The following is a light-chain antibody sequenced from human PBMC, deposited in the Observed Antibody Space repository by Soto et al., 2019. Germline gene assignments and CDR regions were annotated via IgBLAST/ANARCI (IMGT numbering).Light chain of an antibody. J-gene: IGKJ1*01. CDR2: KAS. CDR1: QTISSW. CDR3: QHYNSYSEA. Sequence: DIQITQSPSTLSGTVGYRFTITCRASQTISSWLAWYQQKPGKAPKLLIYKASTLKSGVPSRFSGSGSGTEFTLTISSLQPDDFATYYCQHYNSYSEAFGQGTTVDIK. V-gene: IGKV1-5*03.